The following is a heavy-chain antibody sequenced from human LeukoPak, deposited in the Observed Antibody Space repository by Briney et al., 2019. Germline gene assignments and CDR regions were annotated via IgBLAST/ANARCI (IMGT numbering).Heavy chain of an antibody. CDR1: GGSISSGSYY. CDR2: IYTSGST. J-gene: IGHJ4*02. D-gene: IGHD3-10*01. Sequence: SQTLSLTCTVSGGSISSGSYYWSWIRQPAGKGLEWIGRIYTSGSTNYNPSLKSRVTISVDTSKNQFSLKLSSVTAADTAVYYCARSKLWFGEPYFDYWGQGTLVTVSS. V-gene: IGHV4-61*02. CDR3: ARSKLWFGEPYFDY.